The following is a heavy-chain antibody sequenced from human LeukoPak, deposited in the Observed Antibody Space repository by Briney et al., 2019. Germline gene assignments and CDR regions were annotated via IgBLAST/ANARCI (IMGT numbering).Heavy chain of an antibody. D-gene: IGHD4-11*01. CDR3: ARHPHYTALDY. CDR2: IYYSGST. V-gene: IGHV4-59*08. J-gene: IGHJ4*02. CDR1: GGSISGYY. Sequence: PSETLSLTCTVSGGSISGYYWSWIRQPPGKGLEWIGYIYYSGSTNYDPSLKSQVAISVDSSKNRFSLKLSSVTAADTAVYYCARHPHYTALDYWGQGTLVTVSS.